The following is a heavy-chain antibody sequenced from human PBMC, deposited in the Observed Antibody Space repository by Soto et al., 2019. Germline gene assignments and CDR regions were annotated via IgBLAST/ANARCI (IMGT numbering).Heavy chain of an antibody. Sequence: PRLSCAASGFTFRSYGMHWVRQAPGKGLEWVAVIWYDGSNKYYADSVKGRFTISRDNSKNTLYLQMNSLRAEDTAVYYCARVSGTKNFWSGYYYYYYGMDVWGQGTTVTVSS. CDR2: IWYDGSNK. J-gene: IGHJ6*02. CDR1: GFTFRSYG. V-gene: IGHV3-33*01. D-gene: IGHD3-3*01. CDR3: ARVSGTKNFWSGYYYYYYGMDV.